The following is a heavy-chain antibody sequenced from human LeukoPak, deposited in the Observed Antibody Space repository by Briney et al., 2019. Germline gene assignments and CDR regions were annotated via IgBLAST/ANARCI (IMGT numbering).Heavy chain of an antibody. Sequence: PGGSLRLSCAASGCTLSSYALSWVRQAPGKGLEGVSAISGRGGSTYYADSAKRRFTISRDTTKNKLYLQMNSLSAEDTAVYYCAKGRYCSSTSSYYYYGMDVWGQGTTVTVFS. CDR1: GCTLSSYA. V-gene: IGHV3-23*01. CDR3: AKGRYCSSTSSYYYYGMDV. J-gene: IGHJ6*02. D-gene: IGHD2-2*01. CDR2: ISGRGGST.